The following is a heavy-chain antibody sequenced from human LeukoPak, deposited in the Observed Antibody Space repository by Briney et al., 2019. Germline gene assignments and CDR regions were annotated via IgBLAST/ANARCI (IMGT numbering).Heavy chain of an antibody. D-gene: IGHD3-3*01. J-gene: IGHJ5*02. V-gene: IGHV4-34*01. CDR3: ARARPYYDFWSGGNWFDP. Sequence: SETLSLTCAVYGGSFSGYYWSWIRQPPGKGLEWIGEINHSGSTNYNPSLKSRVTISVDTSKNQFSLKLSSVTAADTAVYYCARARPYYDFWSGGNWFDPWGQGTLVTVS. CDR1: GGSFSGYY. CDR2: INHSGST.